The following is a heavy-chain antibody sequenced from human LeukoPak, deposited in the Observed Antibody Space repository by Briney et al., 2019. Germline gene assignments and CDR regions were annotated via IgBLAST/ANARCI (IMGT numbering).Heavy chain of an antibody. V-gene: IGHV1-69*13. CDR3: ARNQYQLLEPAIYVDC. D-gene: IGHD2-2*01. J-gene: IGHJ4*02. Sequence: ASVKVSCKASGCTFSSYAISWVRQAPGQGLEWMGGIIPIFGTTNYAQKFQGRVTITADESTSTAYMELSSLRSEDTAGYYCARNQYQLLEPAIYVDCWGQGTLVTVSS. CDR1: GCTFSSYA. CDR2: IIPIFGTT.